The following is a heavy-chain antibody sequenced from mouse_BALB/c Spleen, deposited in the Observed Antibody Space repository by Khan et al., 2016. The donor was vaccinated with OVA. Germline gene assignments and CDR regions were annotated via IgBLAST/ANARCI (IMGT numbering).Heavy chain of an antibody. Sequence: EVQLVESGGDLVKPGGSLKLSCAASGFTFSTYGMSWVRQAPDKRLEWVATVSTGGSYTSYPDSVKGRFTISRDNAKNTLYLQLSGRRTEAPAMISCTRLAYYYDSEGFAYWGQGTLVTVSA. J-gene: IGHJ3*01. CDR1: GFTFSTYG. CDR2: VSTGGSYT. D-gene: IGHD1-1*01. V-gene: IGHV5-6*01. CDR3: TRLAYYYDSEGFAY.